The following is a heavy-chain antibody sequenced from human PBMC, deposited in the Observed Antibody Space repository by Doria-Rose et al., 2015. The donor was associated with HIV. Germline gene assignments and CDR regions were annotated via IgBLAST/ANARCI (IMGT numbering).Heavy chain of an antibody. J-gene: IGHJ4*02. V-gene: IGHV2-26*01. Sequence: VTLKESGPVLVKPTETLTLTCTVSGVSLSSPGMGVSWIRQPPGKALERLANIFSDDERSYKTSLKSRLTIARGTSKSQVVLTMTDMGPVDTATYYCARIKSSRWYHKYYFDFWGQGTLVIVSA. D-gene: IGHD6-13*01. CDR2: IFSDDER. CDR3: ARIKSSRWYHKYYFDF. CDR1: GVSLSSPGMG.